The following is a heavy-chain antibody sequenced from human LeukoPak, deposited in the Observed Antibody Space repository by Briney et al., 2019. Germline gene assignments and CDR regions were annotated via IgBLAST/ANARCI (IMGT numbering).Heavy chain of an antibody. D-gene: IGHD2-2*01. CDR1: GGPINSGDYY. J-gene: IGHJ4*02. CDR3: ARVEPAAVGQPNDC. Sequence: SETLSLTCTVSGGPINSGDYYWSWIRQPPGKGLEWIGYIYYSGSTYYTPSLKSRVTISIDTSKNQFSLQLRSVTAAETAVYYCARVEPAAVGQPNDCWGQGTLVTVSS. CDR2: IYYSGST. V-gene: IGHV4-30-4*01.